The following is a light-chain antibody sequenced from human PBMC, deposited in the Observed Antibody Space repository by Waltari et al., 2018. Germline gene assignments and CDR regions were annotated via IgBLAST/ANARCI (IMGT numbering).Light chain of an antibody. CDR1: NSNIGNHY. CDR2: RDD. V-gene: IGLV1-47*01. CDR3: AAWDGSLSGV. Sequence: QSVLTQPPSASGTPGQRVPISCSGSNSNIGNHYVSWYQQLPGTAPKLLIYRDDQRPSWVPDRFSGSKSGTSASLAISGLRSEDEADYYCAAWDGSLSGVFGAGTKLTVL. J-gene: IGLJ3*02.